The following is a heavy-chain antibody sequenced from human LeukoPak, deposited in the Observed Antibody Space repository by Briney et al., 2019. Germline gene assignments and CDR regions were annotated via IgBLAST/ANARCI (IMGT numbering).Heavy chain of an antibody. CDR1: GYRFTDYY. V-gene: IGHV1-2*02. J-gene: IGHJ4*02. CDR2: INPNNGGT. CDR3: ARELGFCTSTSCPLYHY. Sequence: ASVKVSFKASGYRFTDYYVHWVRQAPGQGLEWMGWINPNNGGTNYAQKFHGRVTMTRDTSITTAYMELNRLTSDDTAVYYCARELGFCTSTSCPLYHYWGQGTLVTVSS. D-gene: IGHD2-2*01.